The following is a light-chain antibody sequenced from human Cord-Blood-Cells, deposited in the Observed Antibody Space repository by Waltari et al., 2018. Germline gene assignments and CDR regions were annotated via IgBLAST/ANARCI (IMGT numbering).Light chain of an antibody. CDR3: QQYNNWPPWT. J-gene: IGKJ1*01. CDR1: QRVSSN. V-gene: IGKV3-15*01. Sequence: EIVMTQSPATLSVSPGERATLSCRASQRVSSNFAWYQQKPGQAPRLLISGAATRATGIPARFSGSGSGTEFTLTISSLQSEDFAVYYCQQYNNWPPWTFGQGTKVEIK. CDR2: GAA.